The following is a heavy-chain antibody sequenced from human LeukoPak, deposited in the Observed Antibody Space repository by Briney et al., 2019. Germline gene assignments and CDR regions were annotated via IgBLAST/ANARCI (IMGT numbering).Heavy chain of an antibody. Sequence: SGGCLRLSCAASGFPFTLAMGWVGQAPGKGLEGAATISGSGADTYYADSVRGRFTISRDNSKNMLYLQMNSLRAEDTAVYYCAKQSTARSLGEGGQGTLVTVSS. D-gene: IGHD6-6*01. CDR1: GFPFTLA. V-gene: IGHV3-23*01. J-gene: IGHJ4*02. CDR2: ISGSGADT. CDR3: AKQSTARSLGE.